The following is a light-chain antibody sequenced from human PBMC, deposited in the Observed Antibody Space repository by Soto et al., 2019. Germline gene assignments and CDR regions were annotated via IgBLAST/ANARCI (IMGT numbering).Light chain of an antibody. CDR1: SSNIGSNY. Sequence: QSVLTQPPSASGTPGQRVTISCSGRSSNIGSNYVYWYQQLPGTAPKLLIYYNNQRPSGVPDRFSGSKSGTSASLAISGLRSEDEADYYCAAWDASLNGVVFGGGTKLTVL. V-gene: IGLV1-47*02. J-gene: IGLJ2*01. CDR2: YNN. CDR3: AAWDASLNGVV.